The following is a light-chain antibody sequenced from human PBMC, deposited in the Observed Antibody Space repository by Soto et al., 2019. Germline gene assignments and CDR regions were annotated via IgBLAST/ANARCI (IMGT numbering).Light chain of an antibody. CDR3: SSYAGSSNWV. CDR2: EVS. V-gene: IGLV2-8*01. CDR1: SSDVGGYDY. Sequence: QSVLTQPPSASGSPGQSVPISCTGTSSDVGGYDYVSWYQQEPGKAPKVMIYEVSQRPSGVPDRYSGSKSGNTAFLTVSGLQADDEAVYYCSSYAGSSNWVFGGGTKLTVL. J-gene: IGLJ3*02.